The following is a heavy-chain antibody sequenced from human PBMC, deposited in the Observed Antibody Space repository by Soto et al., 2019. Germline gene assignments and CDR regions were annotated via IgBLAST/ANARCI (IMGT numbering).Heavy chain of an antibody. CDR2: ISSSSSYI. CDR1: GFTFSSYS. Sequence: GGSLRLSCAASGFTFSSYSMNWVRQAPGKGLEWVSSISSSSSYIYYADSVKGRFTISRDNAKNSLYPQMNSLRAEDTAVYYCARERGRGDYYYYGMDVWGQGTTVTVSS. J-gene: IGHJ6*02. V-gene: IGHV3-21*01. D-gene: IGHD3-16*01. CDR3: ARERGRGDYYYYGMDV.